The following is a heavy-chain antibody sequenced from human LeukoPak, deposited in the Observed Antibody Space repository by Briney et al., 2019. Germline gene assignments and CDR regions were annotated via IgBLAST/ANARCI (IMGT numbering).Heavy chain of an antibody. CDR2: INWNGGST. CDR3: ARESCSSNSCGMDV. Sequence: GGSQRLSCAASGFTFDDYGMSWVRHAPGKGLEWVSGINWNGGSTGYGDSVKGRFTISRDNAKKFLYLQMNSLRAEDTALYYCARESCSSNSCGMDVWGQGTTVTVSS. J-gene: IGHJ6*02. CDR1: GFTFDDYG. V-gene: IGHV3-20*04. D-gene: IGHD2-2*01.